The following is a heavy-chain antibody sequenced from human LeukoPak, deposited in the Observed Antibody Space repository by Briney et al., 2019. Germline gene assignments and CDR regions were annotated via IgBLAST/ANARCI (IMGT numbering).Heavy chain of an antibody. V-gene: IGHV3-53*01. J-gene: IGHJ4*02. D-gene: IGHD2-2*01. CDR1: GFTVSTYY. CDR2: IYSGGST. CDR3: ARGLGYCTSTTCLLPFDY. Sequence: GGSLRLSCAASGFTVSTYYMTWVRQAPGKGLECVSVIYSGGSTYYSDSVKGRFTVSRDNSKNTLYIKMNSLRAEETAMYYCARGLGYCTSTTCLLPFDYWGQGTLVTVSS.